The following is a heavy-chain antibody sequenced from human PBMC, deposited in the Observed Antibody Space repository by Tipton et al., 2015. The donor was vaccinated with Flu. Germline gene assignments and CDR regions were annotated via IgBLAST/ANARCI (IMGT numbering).Heavy chain of an antibody. J-gene: IGHJ4*02. CDR1: GGSISSYY. CDR3: ARLAYSYDIRGYYFDS. Sequence: TLSLTCSVSGGSISSYYWSWIRQPAGKGLEWIGRILTGGSTNYYPSLKSRVTMSVDTSKNQFSLKLSSVTAADTAVYYCARLAYSYDIRGYYFDSWGQGTLVTVSS. CDR2: ILTGGST. D-gene: IGHD5-18*01. V-gene: IGHV4-4*07.